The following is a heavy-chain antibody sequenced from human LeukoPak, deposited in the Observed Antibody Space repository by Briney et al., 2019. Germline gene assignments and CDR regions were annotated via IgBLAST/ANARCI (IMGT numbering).Heavy chain of an antibody. CDR3: ARSGPPYCGGDCYSNY. Sequence: ASVKVSCKASGYTFTGYYMHWVRQAPGQGLEWMGWINPNSGGTNYAQKFQGRVTMTRDTSISTAYMELSRLRSDDTAVYYCARSGPPYCGGDCYSNYWGQGTLVTVSS. J-gene: IGHJ4*02. CDR1: GYTFTGYY. CDR2: INPNSGGT. D-gene: IGHD2-21*02. V-gene: IGHV1-2*02.